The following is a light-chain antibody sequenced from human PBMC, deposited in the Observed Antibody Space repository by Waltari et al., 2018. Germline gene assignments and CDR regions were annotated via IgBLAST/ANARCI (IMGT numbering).Light chain of an antibody. CDR2: KAS. V-gene: IGKV1-5*03. CDR3: QQYNTYYT. J-gene: IGKJ2*01. Sequence: DVQMTQSPSTLSASVGDTVTITCRASQSIMSWLAWYQQKAGKAPKVLISKASTLESGVPSRFSGSESGTEFTLTISNLQPDDSATYYCQQYNTYYTFGQGTIVEI. CDR1: QSIMSW.